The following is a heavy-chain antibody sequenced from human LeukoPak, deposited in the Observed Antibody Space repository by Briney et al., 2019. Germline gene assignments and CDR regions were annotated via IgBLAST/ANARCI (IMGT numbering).Heavy chain of an antibody. V-gene: IGHV3-23*01. CDR2: ISGSGGST. Sequence: GGSLRLSCAASGFTFSSYAMSWVRQAPGKGLEWVSAISGSGGSTYYADSVTGRFTISRDNSKNTLYLQMNSLRAEDTARYYCAKDSSRWYFTAFDIWGQGTMVTVSS. CDR3: AKDSSRWYFTAFDI. J-gene: IGHJ3*02. CDR1: GFTFSSYA. D-gene: IGHD6-13*01.